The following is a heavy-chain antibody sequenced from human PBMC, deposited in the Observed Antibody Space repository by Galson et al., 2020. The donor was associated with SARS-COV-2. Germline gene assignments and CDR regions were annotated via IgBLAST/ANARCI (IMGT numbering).Heavy chain of an antibody. J-gene: IGHJ4*02. D-gene: IGHD7-27*01. CDR3: ARMAWGTPSYYFDY. CDR2: IYQRGIT. Sequence: SETLSLTCAVSGDSISSPFHSWTWIRQPPGEGLEWLGCIYQRGITYYNPSLKSRVTISVDRSKSQFSLKLNSVTAADTAVYYCARMAWGTPSYYFDYWGQGALVTVSS. V-gene: IGHV4-30-2*01. CDR1: GDSISSPFHS.